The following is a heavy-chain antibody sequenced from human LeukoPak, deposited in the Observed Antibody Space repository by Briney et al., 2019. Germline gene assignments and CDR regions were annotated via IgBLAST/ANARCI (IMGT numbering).Heavy chain of an antibody. V-gene: IGHV3-11*03. CDR3: AGPTCLRGGYCSTNS. D-gene: IGHD2-2*01. Sequence: LSLTCTVSGGSISSSSYYWGWIRQAPGKGLEWVSYISSSSDYTHYADSVEGRFTISRDNAKNSLYLQMNSLRAEDTAVYYCAGPTCLRGGYCSTNSWGQGTLVTVSS. CDR2: ISSSSDYT. CDR1: GGSISSSSYY. J-gene: IGHJ5*02.